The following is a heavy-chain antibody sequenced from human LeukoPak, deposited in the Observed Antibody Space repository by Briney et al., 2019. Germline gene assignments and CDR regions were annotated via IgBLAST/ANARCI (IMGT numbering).Heavy chain of an antibody. CDR2: IYSGGST. CDR1: GFTVSSNY. V-gene: IGHV3-66*01. Sequence: GGSLRLSCAASGFTVSSNYMSWVRQAPGKGLEWVSVIYSGGSTYYADSVKGRFTISRDNSKNTLYLQMNSLRAEDTAVYYCARDARGYCSGGSCYQHDYWGQGTLVTVSS. CDR3: ARDARGYCSGGSCYQHDY. D-gene: IGHD2-15*01. J-gene: IGHJ4*02.